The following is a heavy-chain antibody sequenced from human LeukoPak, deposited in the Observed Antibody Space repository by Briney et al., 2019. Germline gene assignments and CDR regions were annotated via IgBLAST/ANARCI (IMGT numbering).Heavy chain of an antibody. Sequence: GGSLRLSCAASGFTFNSYSMNWVRQAPGKGLEWVTSISISSSYIYYADSVKGRFTISRDNAKNSLYLQMNSPRAEDTAVYYCARDRCSSTSCYIDYWGQGTLVTVSS. CDR2: ISISSSYI. CDR1: GFTFNSYS. D-gene: IGHD2-2*01. J-gene: IGHJ4*02. V-gene: IGHV3-21*01. CDR3: ARDRCSSTSCYIDY.